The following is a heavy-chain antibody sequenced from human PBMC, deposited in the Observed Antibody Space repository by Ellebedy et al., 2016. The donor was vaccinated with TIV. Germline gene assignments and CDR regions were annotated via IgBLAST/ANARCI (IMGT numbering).Heavy chain of an antibody. Sequence: GESLKISCAASGFSFRSYRMSWVRQAPGKGLEWVANIYQDGGVQYYVDSVKGRFTISRDNADNSLFLQMNSLRAEDTAVYYCARRGSYGDYAVQINSWFDTWGRGTLVAVSS. D-gene: IGHD4-17*01. CDR3: ARRGSYGDYAVQINSWFDT. V-gene: IGHV3-7*01. J-gene: IGHJ5*02. CDR1: GFSFRSYR. CDR2: IYQDGGVQ.